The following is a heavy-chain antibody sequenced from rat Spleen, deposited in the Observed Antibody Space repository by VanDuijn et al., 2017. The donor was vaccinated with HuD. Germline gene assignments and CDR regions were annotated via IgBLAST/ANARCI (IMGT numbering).Heavy chain of an antibody. Sequence: EVQLVESDGGLVQPGRSLKLSCAASGFTFSDYYMAWVRQAPTKGLEWVATINYDDSTIYYRDSVKGRFTISRDNAKSTLYLQMDSLRSEDTATYFCARLRYNPFDYWGQGVMVTVSS. CDR3: ARLRYNPFDY. J-gene: IGHJ2*01. CDR2: INYDDSTI. CDR1: GFTFSDYY. V-gene: IGHV5-29*01. D-gene: IGHD1-5*01.